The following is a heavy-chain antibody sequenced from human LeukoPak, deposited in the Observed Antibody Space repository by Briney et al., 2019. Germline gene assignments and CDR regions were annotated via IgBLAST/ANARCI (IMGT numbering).Heavy chain of an antibody. V-gene: IGHV4-30-4*01. CDR2: IYYSGST. Sequence: NPSETLSLTCTVSGGSISSGDYYWSWIRQPPGKGLEWIGYIYYSGSTYYNPSLKSRVTISVDTSKNQFSLKLSSVTAADTAVYYCAREGMVRGVYGMDVWGQGTTATVSS. J-gene: IGHJ6*02. D-gene: IGHD3-10*01. CDR3: AREGMVRGVYGMDV. CDR1: GGSISSGDYY.